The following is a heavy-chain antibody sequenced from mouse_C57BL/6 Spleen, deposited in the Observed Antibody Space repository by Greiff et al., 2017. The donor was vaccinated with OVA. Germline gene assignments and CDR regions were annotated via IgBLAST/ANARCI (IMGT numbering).Heavy chain of an antibody. J-gene: IGHJ2*01. CDR3: ARSGGNYYFDY. CDR2: IYPRDGSP. Sequence: QVQLQQSGPELVKPGASVKLSCKASGYTFPSYDINWVKQRPGQGLEWIGWIYPRDGSPKYNEKFKGKATLTVDTSSSTAYMELHSLTSEDSAVYFCARSGGNYYFDYWGQGTTLTVSS. D-gene: IGHD2-1*01. V-gene: IGHV1-85*01. CDR1: GYTFPSYD.